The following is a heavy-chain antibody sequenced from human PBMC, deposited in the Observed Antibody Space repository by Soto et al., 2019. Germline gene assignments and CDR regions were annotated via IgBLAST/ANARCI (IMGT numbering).Heavy chain of an antibody. CDR3: ASGGAGSGPFTWELPDH. Sequence: QLQLVQSGAEVKRTGSTVTVSCKALGNTFTYRYLHWVRQAPGQALEWMGWITPFSGDVHYAQKFQERVTITRDRSINTAYMRMSSLRPDDTAMYYCASGGAGSGPFTWELPDHWGQGTLFTGCS. V-gene: IGHV1-45*02. CDR1: GNTFTYRY. CDR2: ITPFSGDV. J-gene: IGHJ4*02. D-gene: IGHD1-26*01.